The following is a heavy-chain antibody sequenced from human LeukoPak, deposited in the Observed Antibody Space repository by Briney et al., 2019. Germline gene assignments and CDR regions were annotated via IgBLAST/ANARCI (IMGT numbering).Heavy chain of an antibody. D-gene: IGHD1-26*01. CDR1: GFTFSNYA. V-gene: IGHV3-30*18. CDR2: ISYDGSNK. CDR3: AKGLGVGATRFRAFDI. Sequence: SGGSLRLSCAASGFTFSNYAMSWVRQAPGKGLEWVAVISYDGSNKYYADSVKGRFTISRDNSKNTLYLQMNSLRAEDTAVYYCAKGLGVGATRFRAFDIWGQGTMVTVSS. J-gene: IGHJ3*02.